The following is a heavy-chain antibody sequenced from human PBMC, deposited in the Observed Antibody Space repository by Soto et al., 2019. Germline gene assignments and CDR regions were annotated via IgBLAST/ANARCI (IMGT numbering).Heavy chain of an antibody. CDR1: GGTFSSYA. J-gene: IGHJ6*02. CDR2: IIPIFGTA. CDR3: ARGVGQLVGGDYYYGMDV. D-gene: IGHD6-6*01. Sequence: QVQLVQSGAEVKKPGSSVKVSCKASGGTFSSYAISWVRQAPGQGLEWMGGIIPIFGTANYAQKFQGRVTITADESTSTAYMELSSLRSEDTAVYYGARGVGQLVGGDYYYGMDVWGQGTTVTVSS. V-gene: IGHV1-69*12.